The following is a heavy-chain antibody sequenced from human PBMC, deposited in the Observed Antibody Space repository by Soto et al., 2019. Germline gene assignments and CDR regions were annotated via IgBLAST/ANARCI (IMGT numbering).Heavy chain of an antibody. CDR1: GFTFSSYS. Sequence: GGSLRLSCAASGFTFSSYSMNWVRQAPGKGLEWVSSISSSSYIYYADSVKGRFTISRDNAKNSLYLQMNSLRAEDTAVYYCARGRPGRNYYYYGMDVWGQGTTVTVSS. CDR2: ISSSSYI. J-gene: IGHJ6*02. V-gene: IGHV3-21*01. CDR3: ARGRPGRNYYYYGMDV. D-gene: IGHD3-10*01.